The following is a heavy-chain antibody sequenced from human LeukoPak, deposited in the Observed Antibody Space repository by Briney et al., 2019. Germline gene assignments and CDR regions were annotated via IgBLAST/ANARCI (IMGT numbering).Heavy chain of an antibody. V-gene: IGHV3-21*04. CDR2: ISSSSSSI. CDR3: ARDGKQHLARFYFDC. CDR1: GFTFNSYS. D-gene: IGHD1/OR15-1a*01. J-gene: IGHJ4*02. Sequence: GGSLRLSCAASGFTFNSYSMNWVRQAPGKGLEWVASISSSSSSIHYADSVKGRFTISRDNARNSLTLQMNGLRAEDTALYYCARDGKQHLARFYFDCWGQGALVTVSS.